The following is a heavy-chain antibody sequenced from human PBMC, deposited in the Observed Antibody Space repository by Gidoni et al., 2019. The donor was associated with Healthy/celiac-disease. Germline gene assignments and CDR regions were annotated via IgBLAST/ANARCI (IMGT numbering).Heavy chain of an antibody. Sequence: QVQLQPWGAGLLKPSETLSLTCAVYVGSFRGYYWRWLRQPPGKGLEWIGEINHSGSTNYNPSLKSRATISVDTSKNQFSLKLSSVTAADTAVYYCARVAPYIVVVPAASYYYYYMDVWGKGTTVTVSS. CDR3: ARVAPYIVVVPAASYYYYYMDV. J-gene: IGHJ6*03. CDR1: VGSFRGYY. V-gene: IGHV4-34*01. CDR2: INHSGST. D-gene: IGHD2-2*01.